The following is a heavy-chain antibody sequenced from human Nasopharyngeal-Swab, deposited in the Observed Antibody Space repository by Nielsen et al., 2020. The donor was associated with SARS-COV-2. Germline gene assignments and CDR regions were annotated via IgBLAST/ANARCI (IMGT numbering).Heavy chain of an antibody. Sequence: WVRQAPGQGLEWMGGIIPIFGTANYAQKFQGRVTITADESTSTAYMELSRLRSDDTAVYYCARDRRDYCSGGSCYSLDPWGQGTLVTVSS. J-gene: IGHJ5*02. D-gene: IGHD2-15*01. CDR3: ARDRRDYCSGGSCYSLDP. CDR2: IIPIFGTA. V-gene: IGHV1-69*01.